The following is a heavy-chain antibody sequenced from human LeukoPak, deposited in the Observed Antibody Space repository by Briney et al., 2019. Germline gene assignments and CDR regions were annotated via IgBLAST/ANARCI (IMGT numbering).Heavy chain of an antibody. Sequence: SETLSLTCTVSGGSISSSSYYWGWIRQPPGKGLEWIGSIYYSGSTYYNPSLKSRVTISVDTSKNQFSLKLSSVTAADTAVYYCARYGVNNNLFDPWGQGTLVTVSS. V-gene: IGHV4-39*01. CDR3: ARYGVNNNLFDP. CDR2: IYYSGST. J-gene: IGHJ5*02. CDR1: GGSISSSSYY. D-gene: IGHD3-10*01.